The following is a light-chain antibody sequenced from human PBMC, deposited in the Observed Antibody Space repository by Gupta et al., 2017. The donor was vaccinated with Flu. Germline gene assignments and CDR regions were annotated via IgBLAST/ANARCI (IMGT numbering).Light chain of an antibody. CDR1: QGISNW. Sequence: DIHMTQSPSSVSASVGDTVTITCRASQGISNWLAWYQQKPGEAPKLLIEAASDLQTGGPARLSGSGSGTECTLTISSLQPEDGATYYCQQANTVPGTFGPGTKVEIK. CDR3: QQANTVPGT. J-gene: IGKJ1*01. CDR2: AAS. V-gene: IGKV1-12*01.